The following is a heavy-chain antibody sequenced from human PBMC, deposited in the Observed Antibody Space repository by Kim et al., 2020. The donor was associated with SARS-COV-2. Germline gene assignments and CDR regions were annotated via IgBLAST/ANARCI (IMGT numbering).Heavy chain of an antibody. J-gene: IGHJ5*02. V-gene: IGHV4-34*01. CDR3: ARGSRYFDWPNPLKGTWFDP. CDR1: GGSFSGYY. Sequence: SETLSLTCAVYGGSFSGYYWSWIRQPPGKGLEWIGEINHSGSTNYNPSLKSRVTISVDTSKNQFSLKLSSVTAADTAVYYCARGSRYFDWPNPLKGTWFDPWGQGTLVTVSS. D-gene: IGHD3-9*01. CDR2: INHSGST.